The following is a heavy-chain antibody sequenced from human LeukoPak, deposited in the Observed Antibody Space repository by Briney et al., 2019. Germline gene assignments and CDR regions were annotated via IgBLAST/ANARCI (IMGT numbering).Heavy chain of an antibody. V-gene: IGHV4-39*07. J-gene: IGHJ3*02. D-gene: IGHD3-22*01. Sequence: SETLSLTCTVSGGSISSSSNYWGWIRQPPGKGLEWIGSIYYSGSTYYNPSLKSRVTISVDTSKNQFSLKLSSVTAADTAVYYCARVQYYYDSSGYPHAFDIWGQGTMVTVSS. CDR3: ARVQYYYDSSGYPHAFDI. CDR2: IYYSGST. CDR1: GGSISSSSNY.